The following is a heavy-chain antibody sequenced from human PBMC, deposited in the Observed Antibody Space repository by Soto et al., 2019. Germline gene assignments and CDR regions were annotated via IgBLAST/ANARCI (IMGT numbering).Heavy chain of an antibody. J-gene: IGHJ4*02. CDR3: AREYHDSSGYGSPFDY. V-gene: IGHV4-31*01. D-gene: IGHD3-22*01. CDR2: IYYSGST. CDR1: GGSISSGGYY. Sequence: PSETLSLTCTVSGGSISSGGYYWSWIRQHPGKGLEWIGYIYYSGSTYYKPSLKRQVTKSVDTSKKQFTQKLKSVTAADTAVYYCAREYHDSSGYGSPFDYWGQGTLVTVSS.